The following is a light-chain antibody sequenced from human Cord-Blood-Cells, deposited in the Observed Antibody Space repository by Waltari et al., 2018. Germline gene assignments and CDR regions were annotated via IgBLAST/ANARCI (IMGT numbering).Light chain of an antibody. CDR2: AAS. J-gene: IGKJ2*01. V-gene: IGKV1-39*01. CDR3: QQSYSTPYT. Sequence: DIPMTQSPSSLSASVGDRVTITCRASQSISSYLNWYQQKPGKAPKLLIYAASSLQSGVPSRFSGSGSGTDVTLTISSLQPEDFATYDCQQSYSTPYTFGQGTKLEIK. CDR1: QSISSY.